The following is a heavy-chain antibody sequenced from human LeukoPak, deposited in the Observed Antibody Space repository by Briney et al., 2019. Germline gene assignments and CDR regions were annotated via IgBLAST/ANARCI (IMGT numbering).Heavy chain of an antibody. CDR2: IREDGSEK. J-gene: IGHJ4*02. D-gene: IGHD5-12*01. V-gene: IGHV3-7*03. CDR3: ARNNGF. CDR1: GFTFTSYW. Sequence: GGSLRLSCAASGFTFTSYWMNWVRQAPGKGLEWVANIREDGSEKYYVDSVKGRFTISRDNAKNSVYLQMNSLRAEDTAVYYCARNNGFWGQGTLVTVSS.